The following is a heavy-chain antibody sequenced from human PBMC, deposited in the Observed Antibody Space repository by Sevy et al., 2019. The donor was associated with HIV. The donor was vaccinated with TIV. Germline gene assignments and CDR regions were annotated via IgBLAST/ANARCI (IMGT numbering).Heavy chain of an antibody. CDR1: GYSFTTYW. J-gene: IGHJ3*02. CDR2: IYPGDSDT. D-gene: IGHD1-1*01. Sequence: GESLKISCKGSGYSFTTYWIGWVRQMPGKGLEWMGSIYPGDSDTRYSPSFQGQVTISADKSISTAFLQCSSLKASDTAMYYCARHGGCQLYDAFDIWGQGTMVTVSS. V-gene: IGHV5-51*01. CDR3: ARHGGCQLYDAFDI.